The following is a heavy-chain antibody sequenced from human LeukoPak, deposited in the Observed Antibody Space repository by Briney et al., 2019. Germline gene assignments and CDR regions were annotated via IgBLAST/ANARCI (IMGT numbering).Heavy chain of an antibody. Sequence: GASVKVSCKVSGYSFTGYYMHWVRQAPGQGLEWMGWINPNSGDTKYAQKFQGRVTMTGDTSISTAYMELSRLRSDDTAVYYCARESFTTVTSATDAFDIWGQGTMVTVSS. D-gene: IGHD4-17*01. CDR2: INPNSGDT. J-gene: IGHJ3*02. V-gene: IGHV1-2*02. CDR1: GYSFTGYY. CDR3: ARESFTTVTSATDAFDI.